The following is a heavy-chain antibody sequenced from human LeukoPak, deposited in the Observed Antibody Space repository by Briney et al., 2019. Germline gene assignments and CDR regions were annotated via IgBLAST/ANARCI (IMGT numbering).Heavy chain of an antibody. CDR2: INPNSGGT. Sequence: ASVKVSCKASGYTFTGYYMHWVRQAPGRGLEWMGWINPNSGGTNYAQKFQGRVTMTRDTSISTAYMELSRLRSDDTAVYYCARGSGSYREGTFDYWGQGTLVTVSS. CDR3: ARGSGSYREGTFDY. J-gene: IGHJ4*02. V-gene: IGHV1-2*02. CDR1: GYTFTGYY. D-gene: IGHD1-26*01.